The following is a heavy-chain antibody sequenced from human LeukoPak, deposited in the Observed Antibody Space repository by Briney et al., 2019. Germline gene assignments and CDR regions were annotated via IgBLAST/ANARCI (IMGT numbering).Heavy chain of an antibody. Sequence: ASVKISCKVSGYTFTDYYMHWVQQAPGKGLEWMGLVDPEVGETKYAEKFQGRVTITADTSTDTAYMELSSLRSKDTAVYYCATGPQDYYGSGSYYNVGKVWGQGTLVTVSS. J-gene: IGHJ4*02. CDR2: VDPEVGET. CDR1: GYTFTDYY. CDR3: ATGPQDYYGSGSYYNVGKV. V-gene: IGHV1-69-2*01. D-gene: IGHD3-10*01.